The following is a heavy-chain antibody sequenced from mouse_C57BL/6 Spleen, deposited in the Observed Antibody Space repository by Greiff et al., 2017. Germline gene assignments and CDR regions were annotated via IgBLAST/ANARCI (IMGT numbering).Heavy chain of an antibody. J-gene: IGHJ2*01. CDR1: GFSFSSYA. V-gene: IGHV5-4*01. CDR2: ISDGGSYT. Sequence: EVKLVESGRGLVKPGGSLKLSCAASGFSFSSYAMSWVRQTPEKRLEWVATISDGGSYTYYPDYVKGRFTLSRDNAKNNMYLQMSHLKSEDTDMYNYARDYSTVVATDYWGQGTTLTVSS. CDR3: ARDYSTVVATDY. D-gene: IGHD1-1*01.